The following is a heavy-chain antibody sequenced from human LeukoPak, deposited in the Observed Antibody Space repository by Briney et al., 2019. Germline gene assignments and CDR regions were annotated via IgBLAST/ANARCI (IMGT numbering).Heavy chain of an antibody. V-gene: IGHV1-8*01. Sequence: ASVKVSCKASGYTFTSYDINWVRQATGQGLEWMGWMNPNSGNTGYAQKFQGRVTMTRNTSISTAYMELSSLRSEDTAVYYCARGGYYDSSGYYLFYYYYYMDVWGKGTTVTISS. D-gene: IGHD3-22*01. CDR2: MNPNSGNT. J-gene: IGHJ6*03. CDR1: GYTFTSYD. CDR3: ARGGYYDSSGYYLFYYYYYMDV.